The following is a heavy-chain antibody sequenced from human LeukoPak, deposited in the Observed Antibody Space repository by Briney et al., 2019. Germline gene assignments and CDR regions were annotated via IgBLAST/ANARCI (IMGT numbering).Heavy chain of an antibody. V-gene: IGHV4-59*01. Sequence: SETLSLTCTVSGGSISSYYWSWIRQPPGKGLEWIGYIYYSGSTNYNPSLKSRVTISVDTSKNQFSLKLSSVTAADTAVYYCARGLAARLYYFDYWGQGTLATVSS. CDR3: ARGLAARLYYFDY. D-gene: IGHD6-6*01. CDR1: GGSISSYY. J-gene: IGHJ4*02. CDR2: IYYSGST.